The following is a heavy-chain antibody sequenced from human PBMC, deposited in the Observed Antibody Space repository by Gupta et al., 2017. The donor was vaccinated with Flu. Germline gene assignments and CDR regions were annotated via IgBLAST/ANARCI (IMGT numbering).Heavy chain of an antibody. CDR3: AKDGAGGRAVAGTDYFDY. CDR1: GFTFSSYA. J-gene: IGHJ4*02. Sequence: EVQLLESGGGLVQPGGSLRLSCAASGFTFSSYAMSWVRQAPGKGLEWVSAISGSGGSTYYADSVKGRFTISRDNSKNTLYLQMNSLRAEDTAVYYCAKDGAGGRAVAGTDYFDYWGQGTLVTVSS. CDR2: ISGSGGST. D-gene: IGHD6-19*01. V-gene: IGHV3-23*01.